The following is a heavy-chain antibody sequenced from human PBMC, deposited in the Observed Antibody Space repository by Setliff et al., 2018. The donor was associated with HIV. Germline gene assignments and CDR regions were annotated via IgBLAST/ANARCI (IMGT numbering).Heavy chain of an antibody. Sequence: PSETLSLTCNVSGASTNAYFLSWVRHPAGKGLEWIGHIYTSGITNHNPSLKSRVTMSLDTSKEQFSLKLSSVTAADTAVYYCARDIQAAGTGWFDPWGQGTLVTVSS. CDR1: GASTNAYF. CDR3: ARDIQAAGTGWFDP. J-gene: IGHJ5*02. D-gene: IGHD6-13*01. CDR2: IYTSGIT. V-gene: IGHV4-4*07.